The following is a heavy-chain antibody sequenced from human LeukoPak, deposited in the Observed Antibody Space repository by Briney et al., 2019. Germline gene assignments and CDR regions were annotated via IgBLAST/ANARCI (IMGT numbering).Heavy chain of an antibody. V-gene: IGHV1-69*13. D-gene: IGHD4-23*01. CDR2: IIPIFGTA. CDR1: GGTFSSYA. Sequence: ASVKVSCKASGGTFSSYAISWVRQAPGQGLEWMGGIIPIFGTANYAQKFQGRVTITADESTSTAYMELSSLRSEDTAVYYCARDPIMTTVASLSYWYFDLWGRGTLVTVSS. J-gene: IGHJ2*01. CDR3: ARDPIMTTVASLSYWYFDL.